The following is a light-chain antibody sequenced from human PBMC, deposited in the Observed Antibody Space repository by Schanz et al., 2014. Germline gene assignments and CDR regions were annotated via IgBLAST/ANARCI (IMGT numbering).Light chain of an antibody. Sequence: QSALTQPASVSGSPGQSITISCTGTSSDIGNYDYVSWYRQHPGKAPKLIIYDVGDRPSGVSNRFSGSKSGNTASLTISGLQAEDEADYYCSSYTTNSAPGVVFGGGTKLTVL. CDR2: DVG. V-gene: IGLV2-14*03. J-gene: IGLJ2*01. CDR3: SSYTTNSAPGVV. CDR1: SSDIGNYDY.